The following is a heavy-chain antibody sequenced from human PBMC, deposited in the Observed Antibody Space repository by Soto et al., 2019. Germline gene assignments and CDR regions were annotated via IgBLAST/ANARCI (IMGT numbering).Heavy chain of an antibody. CDR2: INHSGST. J-gene: IGHJ6*02. CDR1: GGSFSGYY. Sequence: PSETLSLTCAVYGGSFSGYYWSWIRQPPGKGLEWIGEINHSGSTNYNPSLKSRVTISVDTSKNQFSLKLSSVTAADTAVYYCGRVPVYYYYGMDVWGQGTTVTVSS. V-gene: IGHV4-34*01. CDR3: GRVPVYYYYGMDV.